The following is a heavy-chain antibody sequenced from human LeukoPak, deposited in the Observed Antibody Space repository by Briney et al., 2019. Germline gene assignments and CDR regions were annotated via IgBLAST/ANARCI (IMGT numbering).Heavy chain of an antibody. CDR1: GGSISGSSYF. CDR2: IYYSGNT. D-gene: IGHD3-10*01. Sequence: SETLSLTCAVSGGSISGSSYFWGWIRQPPGKGLEWIGSIYYSGNTYYNPSLKSRVTISVDTSKNQFSLKLSSVTAADTAVYYCARLKEGIDYWGQGTLVAVSS. J-gene: IGHJ4*02. V-gene: IGHV4-39*01. CDR3: ARLKEGIDY.